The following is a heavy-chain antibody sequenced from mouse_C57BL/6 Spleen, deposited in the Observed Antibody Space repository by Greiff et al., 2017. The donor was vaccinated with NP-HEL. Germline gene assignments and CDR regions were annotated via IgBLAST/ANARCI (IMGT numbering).Heavy chain of an antibody. J-gene: IGHJ4*01. V-gene: IGHV5-16*01. CDR3: ARYDYDLYYAMDY. Sequence: EVQLVESEGGLVQPGSSMKLSCTASGFTFSDYYMAWVRQVPEKGLEWVANINYDGSSTYYLDSLKSRFIISRDNAKNILYLQMSSLKSEDTATYYCARYDYDLYYAMDYWGQGTSVTVSS. CDR1: GFTFSDYY. CDR2: INYDGSST. D-gene: IGHD2-4*01.